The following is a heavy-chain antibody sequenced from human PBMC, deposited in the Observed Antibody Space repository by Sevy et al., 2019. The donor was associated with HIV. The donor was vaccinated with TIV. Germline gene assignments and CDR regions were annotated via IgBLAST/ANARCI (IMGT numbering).Heavy chain of an antibody. D-gene: IGHD3-22*01. CDR2: IYYSGST. CDR1: GGSVSSGSYY. Sequence: SETLSLTCTVSGGSVSSGSYYWSWIRQPPGKGLEWIGYIYYSGSTNYNPSLKSRVTISVDTSKNQFSLQLSSVTAADTAVYYCASGLVVVISGGLKGDAFDIWGQGTMVTVSS. V-gene: IGHV4-61*01. J-gene: IGHJ3*02. CDR3: ASGLVVVISGGLKGDAFDI.